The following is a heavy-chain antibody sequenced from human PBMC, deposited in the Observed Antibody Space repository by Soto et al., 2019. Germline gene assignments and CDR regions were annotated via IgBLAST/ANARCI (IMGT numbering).Heavy chain of an antibody. CDR3: ARDRLGYYGIDV. Sequence: SVKVSCKASGGTFSSYAISWVRLAPGQGLEWMGGIIPIFGTANYAQKFQGRGTITADESTSPPYMELSTLRSEDTPVYYCARDRLGYYGIDVCGQGTTVPVSS. D-gene: IGHD2-21*01. CDR1: GGTFSSYA. J-gene: IGHJ6*02. CDR2: IIPIFGTA. V-gene: IGHV1-69*13.